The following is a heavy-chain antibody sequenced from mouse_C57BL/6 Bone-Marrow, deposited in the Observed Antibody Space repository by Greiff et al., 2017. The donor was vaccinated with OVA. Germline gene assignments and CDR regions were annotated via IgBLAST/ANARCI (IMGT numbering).Heavy chain of an antibody. J-gene: IGHJ3*01. CDR3: ERGRRYSNWFAY. CDR1: GYTFTSYY. V-gene: IGHV1-66*01. CDR2: IYPGSGNT. Sequence: QVQLQQSGPELVKPGASVKISCKASGYTFTSYYIHWVKQRPGQGLEWIGWIYPGSGNTKYNEKFKGKATLTADTSTSTAYMQLSSLTSEDSAVYCCERGRRYSNWFAYWGQGTMVTVSA. D-gene: IGHD2-5*01.